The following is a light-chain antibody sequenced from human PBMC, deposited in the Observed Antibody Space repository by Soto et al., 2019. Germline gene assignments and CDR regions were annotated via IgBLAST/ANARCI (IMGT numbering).Light chain of an antibody. V-gene: IGKV1-5*03. J-gene: IGKJ3*01. Sequence: DIQMTQSPSTLSASVGDRVTISCRASQNVTNWLAWYQQKPGKPPKLLIYKSSSLESGVPSRFIGGGSGTDFTLPISSLQPDDFVTCCCQSATFGPGTKVDLK. CDR2: KSS. CDR1: QNVTNW. CDR3: QSAT.